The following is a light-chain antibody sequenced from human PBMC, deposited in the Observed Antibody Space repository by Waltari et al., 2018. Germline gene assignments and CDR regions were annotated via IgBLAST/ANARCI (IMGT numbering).Light chain of an antibody. CDR3: CSYAGSSTYV. Sequence: QSALTQPASVSGSPGQSITISCTGTSSDGGSHNLVSWYQQHPGKAPKLMIYEGSKRPSGVSNRFSGSKSGNTASLTISGLQAEDEADYYCCSYAGSSTYVFGTGTKVTVL. V-gene: IGLV2-23*01. CDR1: SSDGGSHNL. CDR2: EGS. J-gene: IGLJ1*01.